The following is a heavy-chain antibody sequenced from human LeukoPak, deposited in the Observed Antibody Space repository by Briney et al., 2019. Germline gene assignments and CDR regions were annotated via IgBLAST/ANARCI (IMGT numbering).Heavy chain of an antibody. V-gene: IGHV4-30-4*01. D-gene: IGHD3-10*01. CDR2: IYYSGST. J-gene: IGHJ4*02. CDR1: GGSISSGDYY. CDR3: ARGLDGSGSYYNDY. Sequence: ASQTLSLTCTVSGGSISSGDYYWSWIRQPPGKGLEWIGYIYYSGSTYYNPSLKSRVTISVDTSKIQFSLKLSSVTAADTAVYYCARGLDGSGSYYNDYWGQGTLVTVSS.